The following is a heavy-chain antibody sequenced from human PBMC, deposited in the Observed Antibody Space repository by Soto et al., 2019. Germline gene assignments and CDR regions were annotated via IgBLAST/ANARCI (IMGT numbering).Heavy chain of an antibody. D-gene: IGHD3-16*01. CDR2: ISPYTGNT. CDR3: VMVDNYVTPTPQDV. Sequence: QVQLVQSGDEVKKPGASVKVSCKASGYIFVNYGIAWVRQAPGQGLEWMGWISPYTGNTHSASKVQGRLSMTTDTSTSTAYMDLGSLTSDDTAVYYCVMVDNYVTPTPQDVWGQGTTVTVSS. J-gene: IGHJ6*02. V-gene: IGHV1-18*01. CDR1: GYIFVNYG.